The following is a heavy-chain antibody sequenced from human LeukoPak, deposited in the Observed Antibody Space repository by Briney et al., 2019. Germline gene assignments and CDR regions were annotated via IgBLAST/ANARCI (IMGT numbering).Heavy chain of an antibody. CDR1: GYTFTSYY. Sequence: ASVKVSCKASGYTFTSYYRHWVRQAPGQGLEWMGIINPSGGSTSYAQKFQGRVTMTRDMSTSTVYMELSSLRSEDTAVYYRARDFVHYYDSSGFKDLGAFDIWGQGTMVTVSS. D-gene: IGHD3-22*01. J-gene: IGHJ3*02. CDR2: INPSGGST. CDR3: ARDFVHYYDSSGFKDLGAFDI. V-gene: IGHV1-46*01.